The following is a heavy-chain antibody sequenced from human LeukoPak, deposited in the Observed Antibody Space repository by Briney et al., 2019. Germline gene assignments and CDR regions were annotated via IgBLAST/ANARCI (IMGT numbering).Heavy chain of an antibody. D-gene: IGHD6-6*01. V-gene: IGHV4-59*01. CDR1: GGSISSYY. CDR3: ARDRISSGGLYYYYMDV. CDR2: IYYSGST. J-gene: IGHJ6*03. Sequence: SETLSLTCTVSGGSISSYYWSWIRQPPGKGLEWIGYIYYSGSTNYDPSLKSRVTISVDTSKNQFSLKLSSVTAADTAVYYCARDRISSGGLYYYYMDVWGKGTTVTVSS.